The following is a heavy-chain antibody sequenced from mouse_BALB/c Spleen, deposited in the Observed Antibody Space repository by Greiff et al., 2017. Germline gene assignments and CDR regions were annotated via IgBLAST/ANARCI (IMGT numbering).Heavy chain of an antibody. CDR1: GFSLTGYG. Sequence: QVQLKESGPGLVAPSQSLSITCTVSGFSLTGYGVNWVRQPPGKGLEWLGMIWGDGSTDYNSALKSRLSISKDNSKSQVFLKMNSLQTDDTARYYCARAGTYYGNYDAMDYWGQGTSVTVSS. D-gene: IGHD2-10*01. V-gene: IGHV2-6-7*01. J-gene: IGHJ4*01. CDR3: ARAGTYYGNYDAMDY. CDR2: IWGDGST.